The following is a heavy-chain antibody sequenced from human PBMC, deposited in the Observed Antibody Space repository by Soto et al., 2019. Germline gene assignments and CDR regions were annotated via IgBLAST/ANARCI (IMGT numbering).Heavy chain of an antibody. CDR2: ISSSSSTI. CDR1: GLTFSSYS. V-gene: IGHV3-48*02. Sequence: PGGSMRLSCSASGLTFSSYSMNWVRQAPGKGLEWVSYISSSSSTIYYADSVKGRFTISRDNAKNSLYLQMNSLRDEDTAVYYCARDLEDIVVVPAAMQGYYYYGMDVWGQGTTVTVSS. J-gene: IGHJ6*02. CDR3: ARDLEDIVVVPAAMQGYYYYGMDV. D-gene: IGHD2-2*01.